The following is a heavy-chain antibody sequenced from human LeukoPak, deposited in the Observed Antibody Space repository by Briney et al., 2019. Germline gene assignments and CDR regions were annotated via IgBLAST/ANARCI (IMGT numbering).Heavy chain of an antibody. CDR3: ARDDSGYDSYFDY. CDR2: IWYDGSNK. J-gene: IGHJ4*02. CDR1: VFTFSSYG. D-gene: IGHD5-12*01. V-gene: IGHV3-33*01. Sequence: VRSLRLSCAASVFTFSSYGMHWVRQAPGKGLEWVAVIWYDGSNKYYADSVKGRFTISRDNSNNTLYLQMNSLRAEDTAVYYCARDDSGYDSYFDYWGQGTLVTVSS.